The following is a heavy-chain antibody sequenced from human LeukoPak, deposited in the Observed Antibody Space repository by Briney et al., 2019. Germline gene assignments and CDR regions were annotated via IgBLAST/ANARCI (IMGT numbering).Heavy chain of an antibody. CDR2: IYYSGSA. V-gene: IGHV4-39*07. CDR3: AREANFDFWSGLDY. Sequence: PSETLSLTCSVSGGSVNSGTYYWSWIRQPPGKGLEWIGNIYYSGSAYYNPSLKSRVTMSVDTSKNQFSLKLSSVTAADTAVYYCAREANFDFWSGLDYWGQGTLVTVSS. CDR1: GGSVNSGTYY. D-gene: IGHD3-3*01. J-gene: IGHJ4*02.